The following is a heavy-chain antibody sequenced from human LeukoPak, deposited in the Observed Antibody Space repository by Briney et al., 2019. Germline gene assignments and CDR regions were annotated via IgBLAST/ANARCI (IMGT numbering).Heavy chain of an antibody. J-gene: IGHJ4*02. CDR1: GFTFSSYS. D-gene: IGHD3-22*01. V-gene: IGHV3-21*01. CDR2: ISSSSSYI. Sequence: KSGGPLRLSCAAPGFTFSSYSMNWVRQAPGQGLEWVSSISSSSSYIYYADSVKGRSTISRDNAKNSLYLQMNSLRAEDTAVYYCAAQSSRGSGYYFAGGASYFDYWGQGTLVTVSS. CDR3: AAQSSRGSGYYFAGGASYFDY.